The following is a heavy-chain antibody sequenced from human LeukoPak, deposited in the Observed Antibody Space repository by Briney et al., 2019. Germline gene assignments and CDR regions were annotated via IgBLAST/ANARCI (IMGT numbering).Heavy chain of an antibody. J-gene: IGHJ6*02. CDR2: ISSSSSII. D-gene: IGHD2-2*01. CDR1: GFTFSGYS. CDR3: ARDRPLIVVVPAAIGYYYGMDV. Sequence: GGSLRLSCAASGFTFSGYSMNWVRQAPGKGLEWVSYISSSSSIISYADSVGGRFTISRDNAKNSLYLQMNSLRDEDTAVYYCARDRPLIVVVPAAIGYYYGMDVWGQGTTVTVSS. V-gene: IGHV3-48*02.